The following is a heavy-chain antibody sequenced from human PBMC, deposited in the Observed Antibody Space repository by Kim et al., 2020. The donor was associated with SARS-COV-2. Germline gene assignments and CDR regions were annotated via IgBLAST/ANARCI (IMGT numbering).Heavy chain of an antibody. CDR2: ISPNNGAT. CDR3: ARGSDYHGLDV. J-gene: IGHJ6*02. CDR1: GYPFSGFY. V-gene: IGHV1-2*02. Sequence: ASVKVSCKTSGYPFSGFYIHWVRQAPGQGLEWMGWISPNNGATKYAEASQGRVTMTRDTSINTAYLELSSLKFDDTAIYFCARGSDYHGLDVWGRGTTITVSS.